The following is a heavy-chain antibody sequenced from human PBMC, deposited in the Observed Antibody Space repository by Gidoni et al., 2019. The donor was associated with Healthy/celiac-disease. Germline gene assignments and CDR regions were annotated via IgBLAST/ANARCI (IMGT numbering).Heavy chain of an antibody. CDR1: GGTFSSYA. CDR2: IIPIFGTA. D-gene: IGHD3-3*01. V-gene: IGHV1-69*01. CDR3: ASVARWPKGSGYYYYGMDV. Sequence: QVQLVQSGAEVKKPGSSVKVSCKASGGTFSSYAISWVRQAPGQGLEWMGGIIPIFGTANYAQKFQGRVTITADESTSTAYMELSSLRSEDTAVYYCASVARWPKGSGYYYYGMDVWGQGTTVTASS. J-gene: IGHJ6*02.